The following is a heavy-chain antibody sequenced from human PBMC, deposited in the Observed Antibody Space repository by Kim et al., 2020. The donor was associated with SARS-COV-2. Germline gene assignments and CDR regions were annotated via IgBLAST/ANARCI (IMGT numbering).Heavy chain of an antibody. V-gene: IGHV3-23*01. CDR1: GFTFSSYA. Sequence: GGSLRLSCAASGFTFSSYAMSWVRQAPGKGLEWVSAISGSGGSTYYADSVKGRFTISRDNSKNTLYLQMNSLRAEDTAVYYCAKGRKARGYYDSSGYFDYWGQGTLVTVSS. CDR2: ISGSGGST. J-gene: IGHJ4*02. CDR3: AKGRKARGYYDSSGYFDY. D-gene: IGHD3-22*01.